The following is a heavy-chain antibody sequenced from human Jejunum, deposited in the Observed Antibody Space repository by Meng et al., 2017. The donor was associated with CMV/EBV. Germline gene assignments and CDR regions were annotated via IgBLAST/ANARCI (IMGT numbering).Heavy chain of an antibody. Sequence: SFPNRIYYWRWIRQSPRKGLVWVASIHYTGGTYYNPSLKSRVTISLDTSKSQFSLELTSVTAADTATYYCVRDRGDGSGSYYDYWGPGTVVTVSS. CDR3: VRDRGDGSGSYYDY. J-gene: IGHJ4*02. CDR2: IHYTGGT. CDR1: SFPNRIYY. D-gene: IGHD3-10*01. V-gene: IGHV4-39*07.